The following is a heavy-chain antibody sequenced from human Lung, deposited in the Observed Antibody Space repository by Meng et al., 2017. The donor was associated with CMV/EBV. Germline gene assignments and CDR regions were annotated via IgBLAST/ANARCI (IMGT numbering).Heavy chain of an antibody. V-gene: IGHV3-74*01. CDR3: ARAYDSSGYLNWFDP. Sequence: GFTFSSYWMNCVRQAPGNGLVWVSRIKSDGSSTSYADSVKGRFTISRDNAKNTLYLQMNSLRAEDTAVYYCARAYDSSGYLNWFDPWGQGTLVTVSS. D-gene: IGHD3-22*01. CDR2: IKSDGSST. J-gene: IGHJ5*02. CDR1: GFTFSSYW.